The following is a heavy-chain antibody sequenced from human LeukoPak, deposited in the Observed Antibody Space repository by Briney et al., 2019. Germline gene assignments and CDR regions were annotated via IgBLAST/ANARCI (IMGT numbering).Heavy chain of an antibody. Sequence: GGPLRLSGAAPTFPFIPNAMAWVGEAPGRGLGGVSAICPIGVSKYYAYSVKGRLTISRDNSKTTLSVEMNSLRAEDTAVYYCVKVMYLYGSGNYYGLDPWGQGTLVTVSS. CDR2: ICPIGVSK. CDR1: TFPFIPNA. J-gene: IGHJ5*02. V-gene: IGHV3-23*01. D-gene: IGHD3-10*01. CDR3: VKVMYLYGSGNYYGLDP.